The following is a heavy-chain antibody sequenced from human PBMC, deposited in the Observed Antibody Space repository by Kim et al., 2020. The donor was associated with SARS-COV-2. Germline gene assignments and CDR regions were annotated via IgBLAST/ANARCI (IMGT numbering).Heavy chain of an antibody. Sequence: AQARRGRFTISGDNSKDTVYLQVNSLRAEDTAVYYCARALYYSTTDAFDIWGQGTMVTVSS. J-gene: IGHJ3*02. V-gene: IGHV3-33*01. D-gene: IGHD2-2*01. CDR3: ARALYYSTTDAFDI.